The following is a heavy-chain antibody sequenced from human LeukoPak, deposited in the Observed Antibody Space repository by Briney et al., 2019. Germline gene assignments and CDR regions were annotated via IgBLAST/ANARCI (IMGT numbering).Heavy chain of an antibody. CDR2: ISYDGSNK. V-gene: IGHV3-30*18. Sequence: PGGSLRLSCAASGFTFSSYGMHWVRQAPGKGLEWVAVISYDGSNKYYADSVKGRFTISRDNSKNTLYLQMNSLRAEDTAVYYCAKGGVIANVWGQGTTVTVS. CDR1: GFTFSSYG. D-gene: IGHD3-10*01. J-gene: IGHJ6*02. CDR3: AKGGVIANV.